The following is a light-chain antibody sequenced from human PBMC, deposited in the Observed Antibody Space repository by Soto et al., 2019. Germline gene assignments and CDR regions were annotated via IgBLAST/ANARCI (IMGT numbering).Light chain of an antibody. CDR3: QQYKNWPL. CDR2: WAS. Sequence: DIVMTQSPDSLAVSLGERATINCKSSQSFLYSSNNKNYLAWYQQKPGQPPKALIYWASTRATGIPARFSGSGSGTEFTLTISSLQSEDFAVYYCQQYKNWPLFGQGTRLEIK. V-gene: IGKV4-1*01. J-gene: IGKJ5*01. CDR1: QSFLYSSNNKNY.